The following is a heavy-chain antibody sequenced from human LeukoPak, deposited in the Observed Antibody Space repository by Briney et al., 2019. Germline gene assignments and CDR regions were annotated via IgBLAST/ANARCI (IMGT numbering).Heavy chain of an antibody. CDR2: ISSSSSTI. Sequence: GGSLRLSCAASGFTFSHYSMSWVRQAPGKGLEWVSYISSSSSTIYYADSVKGRFTISRDNAKNSLYLQMNSLRAEDTAVYYCARRDFDCWGQGTLVTVSS. CDR3: ARRDFDC. J-gene: IGHJ4*02. CDR1: GFTFSHYS. V-gene: IGHV3-48*01.